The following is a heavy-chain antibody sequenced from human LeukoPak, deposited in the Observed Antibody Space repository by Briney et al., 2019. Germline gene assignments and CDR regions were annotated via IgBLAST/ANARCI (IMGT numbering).Heavy chain of an antibody. V-gene: IGHV1-18*01. CDR3: ARQVESAGIFFESHYYDMDV. J-gene: IGHJ6*02. Sequence: ASMKVSCKACGYTFTSYGISWVRQAPGQGLEWMGWISAYNGNTNYAQKLQGRVTMTTDTSTSTGYMELRSLKFDDTAVYYWARQVESAGIFFESHYYDMDVWGQGTTVTVSS. CDR2: ISAYNGNT. D-gene: IGHD2-2*01. CDR1: GYTFTSYG.